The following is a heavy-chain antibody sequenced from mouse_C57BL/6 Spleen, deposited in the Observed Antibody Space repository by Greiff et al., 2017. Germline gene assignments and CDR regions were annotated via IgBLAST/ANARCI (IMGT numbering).Heavy chain of an antibody. J-gene: IGHJ3*01. CDR3: ARGIYYDYGPIAY. CDR2: IHPNSGST. Sequence: VQLQQPGAELVKPGASVKLSCKASGYTFTSYWMHWVKQRPGQGLEWIGMIHPNSGSTTYNEKFMGKATLTVDKSSSTAYMQLSSRTSEDSAVYDCARGIYYDYGPIAYWGQGTLVTVSA. V-gene: IGHV1-64*01. D-gene: IGHD2-4*01. CDR1: GYTFTSYW.